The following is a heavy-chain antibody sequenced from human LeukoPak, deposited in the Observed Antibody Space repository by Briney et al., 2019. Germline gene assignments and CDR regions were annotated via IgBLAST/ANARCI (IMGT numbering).Heavy chain of an antibody. Sequence: GESLKISCKGSGYSFTSYWIGWVRQMPGKGLEWMGIIYPGDSDTRYSPSFQGQVTISADKSISTAYLQWSSLKASDTAMYYCARLFECSGGSCYDIGSFDYWGQGTLVTVSS. CDR1: GYSFTSYW. V-gene: IGHV5-51*01. J-gene: IGHJ4*02. D-gene: IGHD2-15*01. CDR3: ARLFECSGGSCYDIGSFDY. CDR2: IYPGDSDT.